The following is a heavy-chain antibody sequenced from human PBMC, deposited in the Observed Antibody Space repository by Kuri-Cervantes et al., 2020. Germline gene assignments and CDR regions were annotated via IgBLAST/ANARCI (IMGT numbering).Heavy chain of an antibody. D-gene: IGHD1-7*01. CDR1: GGSVSSGSYY. J-gene: IGHJ4*02. V-gene: IGHV4-61*01. CDR2: IYYSGST. Sequence: GSLRLSCTVSGGSVSSGSYYWSWIRQPPGKGLEWIGYIYYSGSTNYNPSLKSRVTISVDTSKNQFSLKLSSVTAADTAVYYCARGITGTISPSDYWGQGTLVTVSS. CDR3: ARGITGTISPSDY.